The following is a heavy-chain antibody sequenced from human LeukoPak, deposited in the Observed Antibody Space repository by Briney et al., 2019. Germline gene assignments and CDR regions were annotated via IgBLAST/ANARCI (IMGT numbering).Heavy chain of an antibody. CDR3: ARETPGSRVFDS. V-gene: IGHV3-66*01. CDR2: IYSSDAT. J-gene: IGHJ4*02. CDR1: GFTFSSYS. Sequence: GGSLRLSCAASGFTFSSYSMNWVRQVPGKGLEWVSIIYSSDATYYADSVKGRFTVSRDKAKNTLYLQMNSLRADDTAVYYCARETPGSRVFDSWGQGTLVTVSS. D-gene: IGHD1-14*01.